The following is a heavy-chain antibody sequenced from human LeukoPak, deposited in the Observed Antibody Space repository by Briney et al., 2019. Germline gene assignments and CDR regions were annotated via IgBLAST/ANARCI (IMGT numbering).Heavy chain of an antibody. D-gene: IGHD6-6*01. Sequence: GGSLRLSCSASGFTFSSYAMHWVRQAPGKGLEWVSVISSGGSTSYADSVKGRFTISRDNSKNTLYLQMNSLRAGDTAVYYCARGWSSSSYFGYWGQGTLVTVSS. CDR2: ISSGGST. J-gene: IGHJ4*02. CDR3: ARGWSSSSYFGY. V-gene: IGHV3-66*01. CDR1: GFTFSSYA.